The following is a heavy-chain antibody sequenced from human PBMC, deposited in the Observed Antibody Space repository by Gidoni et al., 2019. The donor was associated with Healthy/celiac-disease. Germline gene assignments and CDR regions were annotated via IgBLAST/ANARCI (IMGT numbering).Heavy chain of an antibody. J-gene: IGHJ6*02. V-gene: IGHV3-30-3*01. D-gene: IGHD3-3*01. CDR2: ISYDGSNK. CDR1: GFTFSSSA. CDR3: ARDAEITIFGVVTSYGMDV. Sequence: QVQLVESGGGVVQPGRSLRLSCAASGFTFSSSAMHWVRQAPGKGLEWVAVISYDGSNKYYADSVKGRFTISRDNSKNTLYLQMNSLRVEDTAVYYCARDAEITIFGVVTSYGMDVWGQGTTVTVSS.